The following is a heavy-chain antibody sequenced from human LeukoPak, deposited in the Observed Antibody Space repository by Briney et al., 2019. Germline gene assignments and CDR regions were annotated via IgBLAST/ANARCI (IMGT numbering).Heavy chain of an antibody. J-gene: IGHJ5*02. CDR2: IIPILGIA. Sequence: GASVKVSCKASGGTFSSYAISWVRQAPGQGLEWMGRIIPILGIANYAQKFQGRVTITADKSTSTAYMELSSLRSEDTAVYYCARAVGDRWSPNWFDPWGQGTLVTVSS. V-gene: IGHV1-69*04. CDR3: ARAVGDRWSPNWFDP. D-gene: IGHD3-16*01. CDR1: GGTFSSYA.